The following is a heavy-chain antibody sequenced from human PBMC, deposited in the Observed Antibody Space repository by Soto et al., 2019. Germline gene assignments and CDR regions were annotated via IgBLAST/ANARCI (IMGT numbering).Heavy chain of an antibody. V-gene: IGHV5-51*01. Sequence: PGESLKISCKASGDSFANTWIGWVRQMPGEGLEWMGTIYLTDSNIRYSPSFQGQVTISADKSISTAYLQWSTLKASDTAMYFCASRPGGYCSGTNCYPTFFDYWGQGTQVTVSS. CDR1: GDSFANTW. D-gene: IGHD2-15*01. CDR2: IYLTDSNI. CDR3: ASRPGGYCSGTNCYPTFFDY. J-gene: IGHJ4*02.